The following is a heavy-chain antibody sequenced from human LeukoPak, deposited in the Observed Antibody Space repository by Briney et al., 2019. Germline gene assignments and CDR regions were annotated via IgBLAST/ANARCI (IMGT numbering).Heavy chain of an antibody. V-gene: IGHV3-74*01. CDR3: ASGLREGY. CDR1: GFTFSRYG. D-gene: IGHD5/OR15-5a*01. Sequence: PGGSLRLSCVASGFTFSRYGIHCVRQPPGKGLVWVSRINSDGSTTSYADSVKGRFTISRDNAKNTLYLQMNSLRAEDTAVYYCASGLREGYWGQGALVTV. J-gene: IGHJ4*02. CDR2: INSDGSTT.